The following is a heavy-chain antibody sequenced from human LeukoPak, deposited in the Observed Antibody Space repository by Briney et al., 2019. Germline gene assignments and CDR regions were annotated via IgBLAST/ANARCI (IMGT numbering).Heavy chain of an antibody. CDR3: ARDRATYYYDSLDY. CDR1: GFTFSSYA. CDR2: ISYDGSNK. D-gene: IGHD3-22*01. J-gene: IGHJ4*02. Sequence: GGSLRLSCAASGFTFSSYAMHWVRQAPGKGLEWVAVISYDGSNKYYADSVKGRFTISRDNSKNTLYLQMNSLRAEDTAVYYCARDRATYYYDSLDYWGQGTLVTVSS. V-gene: IGHV3-30-3*01.